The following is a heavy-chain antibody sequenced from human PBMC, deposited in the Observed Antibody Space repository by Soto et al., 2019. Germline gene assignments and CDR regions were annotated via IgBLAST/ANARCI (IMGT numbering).Heavy chain of an antibody. J-gene: IGHJ4*02. CDR1: GYTFTAYQ. CDR2: INPNTGAT. V-gene: IGHV1-2*04. Sequence: ASVKVSCKPSGYTFTAYQIHWVRQVPGQGLEWMGWINPNTGATNYAQKFQGWVTMTRVTSISTAYMELSSLKSDDTAVYYCARYVYYGDYFDYWGRGTLVTVSS. D-gene: IGHD4-17*01. CDR3: ARYVYYGDYFDY.